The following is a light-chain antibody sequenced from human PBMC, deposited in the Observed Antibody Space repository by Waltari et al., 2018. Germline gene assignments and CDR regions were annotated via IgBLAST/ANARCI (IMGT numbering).Light chain of an antibody. CDR3: QTGGHGTWV. J-gene: IGLJ3*02. CDR1: SGYSSNV. CDR2: VNSDGSH. Sequence: LVLTHSPSATASLGPSVKLTCTLSSGYSSNVIAWLQQQPGKGPRYLMKVNSDGSHRKGDDIPDRFSASNSGTEYYLTISSLQSEDEADYYCQTGGHGTWVFGGGTKLTVL. V-gene: IGLV4-69*01.